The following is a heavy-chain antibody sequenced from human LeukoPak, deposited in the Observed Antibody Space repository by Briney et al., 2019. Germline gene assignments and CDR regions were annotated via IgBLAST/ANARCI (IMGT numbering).Heavy chain of an antibody. J-gene: IGHJ3*02. Sequence: YPGGSLRLSCAASGFTFSSYAMSWVRQAPGKGLEWGSAISGSGGSTYYADSVKGRFTISRDNSKNTLYLQMNSLRAEDTAVYYCAKDNLGSTIFGVVIMRSSESDHAFDIWGQGTIVTVSS. CDR2: ISGSGGST. V-gene: IGHV3-23*01. D-gene: IGHD3-3*01. CDR3: AKDNLGSTIFGVVIMRSSESDHAFDI. CDR1: GFTFSSYA.